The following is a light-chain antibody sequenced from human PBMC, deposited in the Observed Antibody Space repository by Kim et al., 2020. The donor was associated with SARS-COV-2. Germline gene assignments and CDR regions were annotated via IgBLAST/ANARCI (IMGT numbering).Light chain of an antibody. V-gene: IGKV3-20*01. CDR2: GAS. Sequence: LAPGERATLSCRASQSVSSNYLAWSQQKPGQAPRLLIYGASSRATGIPDRFSGSGSGTDFTLTISRLEPEDFAVYYCQQYGSSPRTFGQGTKLEI. CDR3: QQYGSSPRT. CDR1: QSVSSNY. J-gene: IGKJ2*02.